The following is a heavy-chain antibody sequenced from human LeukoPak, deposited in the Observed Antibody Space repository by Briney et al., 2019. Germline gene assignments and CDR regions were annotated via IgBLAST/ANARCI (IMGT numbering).Heavy chain of an antibody. CDR1: GIALSNYG. V-gene: IGHV3-23*01. J-gene: IGHJ4*02. CDR2: ITGSGGST. CDR3: AKDEGSGWYYFDY. Sequence: GGSLRLSCAVSGIALSNYGMSWVRQAPGKGLEWVAGITGSGGSTNYADSVKGRFTISRDISKNTLYLQMNSLRAEDTAVYYCAKDEGSGWYYFDYWGQGSLVTVSS. D-gene: IGHD6-19*01.